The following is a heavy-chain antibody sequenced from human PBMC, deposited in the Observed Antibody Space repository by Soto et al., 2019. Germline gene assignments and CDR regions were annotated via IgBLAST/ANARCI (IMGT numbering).Heavy chain of an antibody. Sequence: GGSLRLSCAASGFTFSSYSMNWVRQAPGKGLEWVSYISSSSSTIHYADSVKGRFTISRDNAKNSLYLQMNSLRAEDTAVYYCATAAVGYCTGGGCYPSPNPHDYWGQGTLVTVSS. CDR2: ISSSSSTI. D-gene: IGHD2-15*01. V-gene: IGHV3-48*04. CDR1: GFTFSSYS. J-gene: IGHJ4*02. CDR3: ATAAVGYCTGGGCYPSPNPHDY.